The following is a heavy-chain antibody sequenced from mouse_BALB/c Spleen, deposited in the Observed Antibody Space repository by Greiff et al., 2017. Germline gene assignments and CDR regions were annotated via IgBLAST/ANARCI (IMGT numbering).Heavy chain of an antibody. CDR2: ISYSGST. Sequence: EVKVEESGPGLVKPSQSLSLTCTVTGYSITSDYAWNWIRQFPGNQLEWMGYISYSGSTSYNPSLKSRISITRDTSKNQFFLQLNSVTTEDTATYYCARSGNYEEVYAMDYWGQGTSVTVSS. J-gene: IGHJ4*01. D-gene: IGHD2-1*01. CDR3: ARSGNYEEVYAMDY. CDR1: GYSITSDYA. V-gene: IGHV3-2*02.